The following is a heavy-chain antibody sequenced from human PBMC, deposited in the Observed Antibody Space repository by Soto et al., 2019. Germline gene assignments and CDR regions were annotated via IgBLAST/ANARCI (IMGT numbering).Heavy chain of an antibody. CDR3: AKSQQLVLFFDY. D-gene: IGHD6-13*01. CDR2: ISGSGGFA. V-gene: IGHV3-23*01. J-gene: IGHJ4*02. Sequence: PGGSLRLSCAASGITFSSYAMSWVRQAPGGGLEWVSAISGSGGFAYYADSVKGRFTISRDSSKNTLYLQMNSLRAEDTAVYYCAKSQQLVLFFDYWGQGTLVTVSS. CDR1: GITFSSYA.